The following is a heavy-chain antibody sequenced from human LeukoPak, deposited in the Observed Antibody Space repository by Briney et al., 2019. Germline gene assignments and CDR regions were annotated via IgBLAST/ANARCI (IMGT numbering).Heavy chain of an antibody. J-gene: IGHJ4*02. CDR3: AREQWLETYYFDY. V-gene: IGHV4-61*01. D-gene: IGHD3-22*01. CDR1: GGSVSSGSYY. Sequence: PSETLSLTCTVSGGSVSSGSYYWGWIRQPPGKGLEWIGYIYYSGSTNYNPSLKSRVTISVDTSKNQFSLKLSSVTAADTAVYYCAREQWLETYYFDYWGQGTLVTVSS. CDR2: IYYSGST.